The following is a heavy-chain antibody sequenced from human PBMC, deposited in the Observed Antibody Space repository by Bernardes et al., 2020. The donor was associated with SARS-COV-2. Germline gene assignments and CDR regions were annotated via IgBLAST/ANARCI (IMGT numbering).Heavy chain of an antibody. CDR3: AKDRGWNYKFDY. D-gene: IGHD1-7*01. CDR2: ISHDGTNE. Sequence: GGSLRLSCAASGFTFSTYAMHWVRQAPGKGLEWVALISHDGTNEHYADSVKGRFTISRDNSKNTLYLQMNSLRGEDTAVYYCAKDRGWNYKFDYWGQGTLVTVSS. CDR1: GFTFSTYA. J-gene: IGHJ4*02. V-gene: IGHV3-30*18.